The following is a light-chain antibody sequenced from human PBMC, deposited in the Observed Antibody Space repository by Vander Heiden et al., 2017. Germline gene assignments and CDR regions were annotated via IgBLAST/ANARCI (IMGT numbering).Light chain of an antibody. V-gene: IGLV1-40*01. CDR3: QSYDHSLSGFVV. CDR2: GNN. J-gene: IGLJ2*01. CDR1: SSNIGAGYD. Sequence: QSVLTQPPSVSGAPGQRITISSTGSSSNIGAGYDVHWYQRRPGAAPKLLIYGNNNRPSGVPDRFSGSKSGTSASLAITGLQTEDEANYYCQSYDHSLSGFVVFGGGTKLTVL.